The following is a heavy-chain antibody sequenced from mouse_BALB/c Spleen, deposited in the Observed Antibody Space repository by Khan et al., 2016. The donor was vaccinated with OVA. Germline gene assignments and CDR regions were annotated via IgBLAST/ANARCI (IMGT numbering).Heavy chain of an antibody. V-gene: IGHV2-9*02. CDR2: IWSGGST. Sequence: QVQLKESGPGLVAPSQSLSITCTVSGVSLTSYGVHWVRQPPGKGLEWLVVIWSGGSTNYNLALMSRLSISKDNSKSQVFLKMIRLQTDVTAMYYCARLEVIWGQGTTLTVSS. CDR3: ARLEVI. CDR1: GVSLTSYG. D-gene: IGHD2-2*01. J-gene: IGHJ2*01.